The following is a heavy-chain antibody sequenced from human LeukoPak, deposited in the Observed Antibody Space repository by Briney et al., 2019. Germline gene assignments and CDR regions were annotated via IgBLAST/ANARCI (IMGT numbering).Heavy chain of an antibody. CDR3: AKAPAFCRSTNCPRLYYFDY. J-gene: IGHJ4*02. CDR2: VSGSGGFT. D-gene: IGHD2-2*01. Sequence: AGSLRLSCAASGFTFSNYAMNWVRQAPGKGLEWVSTVSGSGGFTYYADSVKGRLTIYRDNSKNTLYLQMNSLRAEDTAVYYCAKAPAFCRSTNCPRLYYFDYWGQGTLVTVSS. V-gene: IGHV3-23*01. CDR1: GFTFSNYA.